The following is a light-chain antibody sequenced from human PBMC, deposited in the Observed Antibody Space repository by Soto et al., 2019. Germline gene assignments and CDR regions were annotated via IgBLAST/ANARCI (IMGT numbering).Light chain of an antibody. J-gene: IGLJ3*02. CDR1: SSNIGNNY. Sequence: QSVLTQPPSASGTPGQRVAISCSGSSSNIGNNYIHWYQQLPGTAPKLLIYSNNQRPSGVPDRFSGSKSGTSASLAISGLQSEDEADYYCAAWDDSLNGGVFGGGTQLTVL. V-gene: IGLV1-44*01. CDR2: SNN. CDR3: AAWDDSLNGGV.